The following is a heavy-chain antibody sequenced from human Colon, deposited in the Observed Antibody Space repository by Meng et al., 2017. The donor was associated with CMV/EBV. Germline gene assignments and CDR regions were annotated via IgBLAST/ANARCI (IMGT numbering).Heavy chain of an antibody. CDR1: GGSISSYY. Sequence: SETLSLTCTVSGGSISSYYWSWIRQPPGKGLEWIGYIYYSGSTNYNPSLKSRVTRSVDTSKDQFSLKLSSVTAADTAVYYCARALGIAAAGTSPNYYYYGMDVWGQGTTVTVSS. V-gene: IGHV4-59*01. D-gene: IGHD6-13*01. J-gene: IGHJ6*02. CDR2: IYYSGST. CDR3: ARALGIAAAGTSPNYYYYGMDV.